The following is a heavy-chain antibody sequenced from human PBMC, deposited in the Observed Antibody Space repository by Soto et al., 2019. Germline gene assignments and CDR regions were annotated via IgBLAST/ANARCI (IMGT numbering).Heavy chain of an antibody. V-gene: IGHV1-69*01. CDR3: ARSRGYSGYDKPGGGDY. Sequence: QVPLVQSGAEVKKPGSSVKVSCKASGGTFSSYAISWVRQAPGQGLEWMGGIIPIFGTANYAKKFQGRVTITADESTSTANMELSSLRSEDTAVYYCARSRGYSGYDKPGGGDYWGQGTLVTVSS. CDR2: IIPIFGTA. CDR1: GGTFSSYA. J-gene: IGHJ4*02. D-gene: IGHD5-12*01.